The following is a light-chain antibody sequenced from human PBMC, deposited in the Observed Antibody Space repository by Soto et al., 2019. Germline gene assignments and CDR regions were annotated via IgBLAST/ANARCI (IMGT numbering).Light chain of an antibody. CDR3: QQYGSSQIT. V-gene: IGKV3-20*01. CDR2: GAS. CDR1: QSFSSSY. J-gene: IGKJ5*01. Sequence: EIVLTQSPGTLSLSPGERANLSCRASQSFSSSYLAWYQQKPGQAPRLLIYGASSRATGIPDRFSGSGSGTDFTLTISRLEPEDFAVYYCQQYGSSQITFGQGTRLEI.